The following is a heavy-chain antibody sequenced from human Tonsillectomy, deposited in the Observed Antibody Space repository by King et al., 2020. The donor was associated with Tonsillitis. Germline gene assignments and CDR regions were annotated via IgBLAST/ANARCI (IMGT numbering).Heavy chain of an antibody. J-gene: IGHJ4*02. CDR1: GYSFISYW. D-gene: IGHD3-22*01. CDR3: ARYYYDSSGYYLLPYFDY. V-gene: IGHV5-51*03. CDR2: IYPRGSDT. Sequence: QLVQSGAEVKKPGESLKISCKGSGYSFISYWLGWGRQMPGKGLECMGFIYPRGSDTRYSPTLHGPVTISADKSISTAYLQWSSLKASDIAMYYCARYYYDSSGYYLLPYFDYWGQGTLVTVSS.